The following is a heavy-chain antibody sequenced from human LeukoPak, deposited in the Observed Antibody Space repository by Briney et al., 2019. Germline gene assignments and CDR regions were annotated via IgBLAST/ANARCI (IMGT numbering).Heavy chain of an antibody. CDR1: GFTITSWS. D-gene: IGHD3/OR15-3a*01. Sequence: GGSLRLSCAVSGFTITSWSMNWVRQAPGKGLEWLSYISSGSSPIYYADSVEGRFTISRDDAKNLVYLQMNSLRAEDTAVYYCTYLRTPYYNDKWLDPWGQGALVTVSS. J-gene: IGHJ5*02. CDR3: TYLRTPYYNDKWLDP. CDR2: ISSGSSPI. V-gene: IGHV3-48*04.